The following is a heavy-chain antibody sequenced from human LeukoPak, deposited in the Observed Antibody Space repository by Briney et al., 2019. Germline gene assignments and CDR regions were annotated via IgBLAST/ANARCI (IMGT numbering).Heavy chain of an antibody. Sequence: SETLSLTCTVSGGSISSYYWSWIRQPPGRGLEWIGYIYHSGSTYYNPSLKSRVTISVDRSKNQFSLKLSSVTAADTAVYYCARDPAAGMGYYFDYWGQGTLVTVSS. D-gene: IGHD6-13*01. CDR1: GGSISSYY. CDR2: IYHSGST. J-gene: IGHJ4*02. CDR3: ARDPAAGMGYYFDY. V-gene: IGHV4-59*12.